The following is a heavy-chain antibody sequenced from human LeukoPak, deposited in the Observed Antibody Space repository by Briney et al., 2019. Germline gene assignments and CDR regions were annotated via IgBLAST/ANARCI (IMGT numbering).Heavy chain of an antibody. D-gene: IGHD2-15*01. J-gene: IGHJ5*02. CDR2: IYYSGST. CDR1: GGSISSYY. Sequence: PSETLSLTCTVSGGSISSYYWSWIRQPPGKGLEWIGYIYYSGSTNYNPSLKSRVTIPVDTSKNQFSLKLSSVTAADTAVYYCARQYCSGGSCYSWFDPWGQGTLVTVSS. CDR3: ARQYCSGGSCYSWFDP. V-gene: IGHV4-59*08.